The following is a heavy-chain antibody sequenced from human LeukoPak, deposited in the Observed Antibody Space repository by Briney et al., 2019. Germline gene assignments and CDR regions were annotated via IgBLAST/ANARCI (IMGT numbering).Heavy chain of an antibody. CDR3: SASRPHYGDYYGLDV. CDR2: IYSGGST. D-gene: IGHD4/OR15-4a*01. CDR1: GFTVSSNY. Sequence: GGSLRLSCAASGFTVSSNYMSWVRLAPGKGLEGVSLIYSGGSTYYADSVKGRFNISRDNSKNTLNLQMNSLRTEDTAVYFCSASRPHYGDYYGLDVWGHGTTVTVSS. J-gene: IGHJ6*02. V-gene: IGHV3-66*01.